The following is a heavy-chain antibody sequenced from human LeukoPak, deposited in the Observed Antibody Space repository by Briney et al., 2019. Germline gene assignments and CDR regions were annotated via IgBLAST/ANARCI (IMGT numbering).Heavy chain of an antibody. CDR3: ASSTPLTSFAY. V-gene: IGHV3-48*03. J-gene: IGHJ4*02. Sequence: PGGSLRLSCAASGFTFSSYEMNWVRQTPGKGLERVSYISSSGSTIYYADSVKGRFTISRDNAKNSLYLQMYTLRTEDTAVYYCASSTPLTSFAYSGQGTLVTVSS. D-gene: IGHD3-10*01. CDR1: GFTFSSYE. CDR2: ISSSGSTI.